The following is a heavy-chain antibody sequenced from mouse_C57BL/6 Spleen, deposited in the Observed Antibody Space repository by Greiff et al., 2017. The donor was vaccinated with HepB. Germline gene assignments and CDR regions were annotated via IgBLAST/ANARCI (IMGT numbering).Heavy chain of an antibody. CDR3: ARGGLGPFDY. D-gene: IGHD4-1*01. CDR1: GYTFTSYW. V-gene: IGHV1-69*01. J-gene: IGHJ2*01. Sequence: QVQLKQPGAELVMPGASVKLSCKASGYTFTSYWMHWVKQRPGQGLEWIGEIDPSDSYTNYNQKFKGKSTLTVDKSSSTAYMQLSSLTSEDSAVYYCARGGLGPFDYWGQGTTLTVSS. CDR2: IDPSDSYT.